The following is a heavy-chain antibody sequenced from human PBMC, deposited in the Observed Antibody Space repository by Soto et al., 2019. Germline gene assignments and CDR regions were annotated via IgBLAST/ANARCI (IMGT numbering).Heavy chain of an antibody. CDR2: IKSKTDGGTT. J-gene: IGHJ3*02. Sequence: GGSLRLSCAASGFTFSNAWMNWVRQAPGKGLEWVGRIKSKTDGGTTDYAAPVKGRFTISRDDSKNTQYLQMNSLKTEDTAVYYCTTDELYNWNDRWLLDAFDIWGQGTMVTVSS. CDR3: TTDELYNWNDRWLLDAFDI. V-gene: IGHV3-15*07. CDR1: GFTFSNAW. D-gene: IGHD1-20*01.